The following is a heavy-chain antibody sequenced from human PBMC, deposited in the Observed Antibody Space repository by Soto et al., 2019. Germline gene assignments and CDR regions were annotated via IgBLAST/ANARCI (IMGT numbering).Heavy chain of an antibody. CDR3: ARVSDY. Sequence: QVLLQQWGAGRLKPSETLSLTCAVYGGSFIDYSWGWIRQSPGTGLEWIGEINHSESANYNPSLKSRVSISVDTSKNQFSLKLYSVTAADAAVYYCARVSDYWSQGTLVTVSS. J-gene: IGHJ4*02. CDR1: GGSFIDYS. CDR2: INHSESA. V-gene: IGHV4-34*01.